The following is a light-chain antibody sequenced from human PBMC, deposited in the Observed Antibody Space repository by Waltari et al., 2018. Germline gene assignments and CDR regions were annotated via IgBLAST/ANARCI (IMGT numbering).Light chain of an antibody. V-gene: IGKV3-15*01. Sequence: EIVMTQSPATLSVSPGERATLSCRASQSISTNLAWYQQKPGQAPRLLIHGASTRATGSPARFSGSGSGTDFTLTINSLQSEDFAVYYCHQYNNWPWDSFGQGTKLEI. CDR3: HQYNNWPWDS. CDR2: GAS. CDR1: QSISTN. J-gene: IGKJ2*03.